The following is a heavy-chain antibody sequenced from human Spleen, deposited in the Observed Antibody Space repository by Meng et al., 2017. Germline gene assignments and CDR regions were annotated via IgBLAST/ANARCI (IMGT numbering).Heavy chain of an antibody. CDR1: GYNVPDCY. D-gene: IGHD6-13*01. V-gene: IGHV1-2*06. CDR3: ARDEDISAAGKLFGDY. CDR2: IDPKTGDT. Sequence: VVRVECGAEGKMPGASGKVSCKPSGYNVPDCYRHWVRRAPVRGLERMGRIDPKTGDTHYALKFQRRVTMTGDTSISTAYMELSGLRSYDTAMYYCARDEDISAAGKLFGDYWGHGTLVTVSS. J-gene: IGHJ4*01.